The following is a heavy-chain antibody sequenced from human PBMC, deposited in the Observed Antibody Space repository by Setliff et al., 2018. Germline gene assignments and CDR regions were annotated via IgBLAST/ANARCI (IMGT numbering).Heavy chain of an antibody. CDR1: GGTFSSYA. CDR3: ARDLIDPDYGDYLSFYYYGMDV. Sequence: SVKVSCKASGGTFSSYAISWVRQAPGQGLEWMGVIIPIFGTANYAQKFQGRVTITADESTSTAYMELSSLRSEDTAVYYCARDLIDPDYGDYLSFYYYGMDVWGQGTTVTVSS. V-gene: IGHV1-69*13. D-gene: IGHD4-17*01. J-gene: IGHJ6*02. CDR2: IIPIFGTA.